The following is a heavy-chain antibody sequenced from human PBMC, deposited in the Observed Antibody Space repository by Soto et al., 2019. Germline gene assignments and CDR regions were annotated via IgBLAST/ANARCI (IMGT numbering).Heavy chain of an antibody. CDR1: GYTFTSYG. Sequence: VASVKVSCKASGYTFTSYGISWVRQAPGQGLEWMGWISAYNGNTNYAQKLQGRVTMTTDTSTSTAYMELRSLRSDDTAVYYCARDRYSSSYSLYYYYGMDVWGQGTTVTVSS. CDR3: ARDRYSSSYSLYYYYGMDV. V-gene: IGHV1-18*01. CDR2: ISAYNGNT. D-gene: IGHD6-13*01. J-gene: IGHJ6*02.